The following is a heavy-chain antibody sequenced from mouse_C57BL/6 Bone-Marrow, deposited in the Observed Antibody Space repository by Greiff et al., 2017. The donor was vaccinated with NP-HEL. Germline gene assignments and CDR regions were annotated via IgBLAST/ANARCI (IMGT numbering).Heavy chain of an antibody. CDR3: AICYTNSQYSFDY. CDR1: GYTFTSYD. D-gene: IGHD2-5*01. CDR2: IYPRDGST. J-gene: IGHJ2*01. V-gene: IGHV1-85*01. Sequence: VKLQQSGPELVKPGASVKLSCKASGYTFTSYDINWVKQRPGQGLEWIGWIYPRDGSTKYNEKFKGKATLTVDTSSSTAYMELRSLTSEDSAVYFCAICYTNSQYSFDYWGQGTTLTVSS.